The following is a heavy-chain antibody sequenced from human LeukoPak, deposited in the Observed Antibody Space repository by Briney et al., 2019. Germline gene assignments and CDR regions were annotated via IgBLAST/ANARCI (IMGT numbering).Heavy chain of an antibody. CDR1: GYTFIGYY. D-gene: IGHD2-15*01. J-gene: IGHJ6*02. V-gene: IGHV1-2*02. CDR3: TRDHCSYINCYEDYYYGMDV. CDR2: ITPNTGAT. Sequence: VSVKVSCKASGYTFIGYYMHWVRQAPGQGLEWMGWITPNTGATDIAQKYQGRVTMTRDTSISSAYMELSRLGSDDTAVYYCTRDHCSYINCYEDYYYGMDVWGQGTTVTVSS.